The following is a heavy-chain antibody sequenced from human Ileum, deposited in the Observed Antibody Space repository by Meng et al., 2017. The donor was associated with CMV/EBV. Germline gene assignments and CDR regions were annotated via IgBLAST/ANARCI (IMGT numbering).Heavy chain of an antibody. CDR2: ISSTSSTI. V-gene: IGHV3-48*04. D-gene: IGHD1-1*01. J-gene: IGHJ4*02. Sequence: GESLKISCAASGITFSTYSMNWVRQAPGKGLEWVSNISSTSSTIYYADSVKGRFTISRDNAKNSVYLQLNSLRAEDTAVYYCARDFHNSDYWGQGTLVTVAS. CDR1: GITFSTYS. CDR3: ARDFHNSDY.